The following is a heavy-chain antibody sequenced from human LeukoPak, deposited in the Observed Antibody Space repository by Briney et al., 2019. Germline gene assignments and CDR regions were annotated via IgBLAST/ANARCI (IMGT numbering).Heavy chain of an antibody. CDR1: GGSISSSSYY. J-gene: IGHJ6*03. V-gene: IGHV4-39*07. CDR3: AREGLPQQSYYYYYMDV. CDR2: IYYSGST. D-gene: IGHD5-12*01. Sequence: PSETLSLTCTVSGGSISSSSYYWGWIRQPPGKGLEWIGSIYYSGSTYYNPSLKSRVTISVDTSKKQFSLKLSSVTAADTAVYYCAREGLPQQSYYYYYMDVWGKGTTVTVSS.